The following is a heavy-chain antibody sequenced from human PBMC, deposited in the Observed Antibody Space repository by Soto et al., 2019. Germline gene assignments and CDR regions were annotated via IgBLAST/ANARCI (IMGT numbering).Heavy chain of an antibody. V-gene: IGHV4-34*01. J-gene: IGHJ4*02. CDR1: GGSFSGYY. Sequence: PSETLSLTCAVYGGSFSGYYWSWIRQPPGKGLEWIGEINHSGSTNYNPSLKSRVTISVDTSKNQFSLELSSVTAAATAVYYCAGGDIVLILYEALDFWGQGTLVTVSS. CDR3: AGGDIVLILYEALDF. CDR2: INHSGST. D-gene: IGHD2-8*01.